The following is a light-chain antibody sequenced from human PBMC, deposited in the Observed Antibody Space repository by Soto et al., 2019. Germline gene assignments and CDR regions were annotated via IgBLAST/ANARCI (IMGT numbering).Light chain of an antibody. J-gene: IGKJ2*01. Sequence: DIQLTQSPSFLSASVGDRVTITCRASQGISTYLAWYQQKPGKAPKLLIYAASTLQSGVPSRFSGSGSGTEFNLTISRLQPEDFATYYCQQLTSYPRTFGQGTKLEIK. CDR1: QGISTY. CDR3: QQLTSYPRT. V-gene: IGKV1-9*01. CDR2: AAS.